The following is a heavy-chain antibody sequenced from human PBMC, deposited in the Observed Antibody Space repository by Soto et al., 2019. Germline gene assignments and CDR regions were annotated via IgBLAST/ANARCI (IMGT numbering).Heavy chain of an antibody. CDR3: ARDRYSGSYGGDY. D-gene: IGHD1-26*01. CDR1: GGTFSSYT. Sequence: QVQLVQSGAEVKKPGSSVKVSCKASGGTFSSYTISWVRQAPGQGLEWMGRIIPNHGIANYAQKFQGRVTITADKSTSTAYMELSSLRSEDTAVYYCARDRYSGSYGGDYWGQGTLVTVSS. J-gene: IGHJ4*02. V-gene: IGHV1-69*08. CDR2: IIPNHGIA.